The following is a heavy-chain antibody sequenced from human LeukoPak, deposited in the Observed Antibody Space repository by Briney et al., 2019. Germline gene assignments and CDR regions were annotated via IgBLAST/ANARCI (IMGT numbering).Heavy chain of an antibody. V-gene: IGHV4-38-2*02. D-gene: IGHD2-15*01. J-gene: IGHJ5*02. Sequence: PSETLSLTCTVSGYSISSGYYWGWIRQPPGKGLEWIGSIYHSGSTYYNPSLKSRVTISVDTSKNQFSLKLSSVTAADTAVYYCARSVVVVVAATGSNWFDPWGQGTLVTVSS. CDR2: IYHSGST. CDR3: ARSVVVVVAATGSNWFDP. CDR1: GYSISSGYY.